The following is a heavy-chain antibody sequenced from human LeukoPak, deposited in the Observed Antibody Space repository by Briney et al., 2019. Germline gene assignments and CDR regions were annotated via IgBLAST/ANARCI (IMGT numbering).Heavy chain of an antibody. J-gene: IGHJ4*02. V-gene: IGHV3-64*01. CDR2: ISSNGGST. D-gene: IGHD3-10*01. Sequence: PGGSLRLSCAASGFTFSSYAMHWVRQAPGKGLEYVSAISSNGGSTYYANSVKGRFTISRDNSKNTLYLQMGSLRAEDMAVYYCARGRYGSGSYYNLFDYWGQGTLVTVSS. CDR3: ARGRYGSGSYYNLFDY. CDR1: GFTFSSYA.